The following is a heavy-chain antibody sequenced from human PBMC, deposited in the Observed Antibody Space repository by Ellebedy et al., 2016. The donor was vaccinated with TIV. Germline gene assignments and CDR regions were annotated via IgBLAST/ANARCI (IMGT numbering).Heavy chain of an antibody. V-gene: IGHV1-8*01. J-gene: IGHJ3*02. Sequence: ASVKVSCXASGYTFTSYDINWVRQATAQGLAWMGWMNPNSGNTGCAQKFQGRVTMTRNTSISTAYMELSSLRSEDTAVYYCASDWSGRRFKDDAFDIWGQGTMVTVSS. CDR3: ASDWSGRRFKDDAFDI. CDR2: MNPNSGNT. D-gene: IGHD3-3*01. CDR1: GYTFTSYD.